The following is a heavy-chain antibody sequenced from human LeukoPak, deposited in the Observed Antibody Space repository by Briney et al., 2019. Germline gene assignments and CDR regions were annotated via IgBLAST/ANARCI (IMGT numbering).Heavy chain of an antibody. V-gene: IGHV3-7*01. D-gene: IGHD6-13*01. J-gene: IGHJ4*02. Sequence: GGSLRLSCAASGFTFTNHWMTWVRQAPGKGLEWVAYIRQDGSDKYYVDSVKGRFTISRDNAKNSLSLQLSSLRAEDTAVYYCARISSPGYFDYWGQGTLVTVSS. CDR3: ARISSPGYFDY. CDR1: GFTFTNHW. CDR2: IRQDGSDK.